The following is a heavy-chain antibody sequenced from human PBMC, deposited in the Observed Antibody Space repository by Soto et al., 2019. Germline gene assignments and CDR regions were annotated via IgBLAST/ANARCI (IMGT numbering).Heavy chain of an antibody. CDR2: IHSSGSI. CDR1: GGSISSDDYY. V-gene: IGHV4-30-4*01. CDR3: ARDLDGLHDDNSGPFPRPG. D-gene: IGHD3-22*01. Sequence: SETLSLTCSVSGGSISSDDYYWSWIRQAPGRGLEWIGYIHSSGSIYYNPSLKSRATMSIDTAGNQFSLKVSSVTVADTAVYYCARDLDGLHDDNSGPFPRPGWGQGTLVTVSS. J-gene: IGHJ1*01.